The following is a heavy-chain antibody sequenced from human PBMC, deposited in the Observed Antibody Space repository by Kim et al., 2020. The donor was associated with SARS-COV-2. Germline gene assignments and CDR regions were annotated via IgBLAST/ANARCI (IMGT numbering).Heavy chain of an antibody. V-gene: IGHV3-11*05. CDR3: ARVGYVCVWGSYRDYCYYYGMDV. CDR1: GFTFSNYY. Sequence: GGSLRHSCAASGFTFSNYYMSWIRQAPGKGLEWVSSISSSSSNTNYADSVKGRFTISRDNAKNSLYLQMNSLRAEDTAVYYCARVGYVCVWGSYRDYCYYYGMDVWGQGTTVTVSS. D-gene: IGHD3-16*02. J-gene: IGHJ6*01. CDR2: ISSSSSNT.